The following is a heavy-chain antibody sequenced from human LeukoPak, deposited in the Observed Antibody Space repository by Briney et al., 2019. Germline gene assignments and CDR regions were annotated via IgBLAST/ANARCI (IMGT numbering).Heavy chain of an antibody. CDR2: IENDGSDK. J-gene: IGHJ4*02. V-gene: IGHV3-30*02. D-gene: IGHD6-6*01. Sequence: GGSLRLSCEASGFTFSHHGMHWVRQAPGKGLEWMAFIENDGSDKYLADSVKGRFTISRDNSKNTLYLQMNSLGVEDTALYYCAKDLHSSSSCYWGQGALVTVSS. CDR1: GFTFSHHG. CDR3: AKDLHSSSSCY.